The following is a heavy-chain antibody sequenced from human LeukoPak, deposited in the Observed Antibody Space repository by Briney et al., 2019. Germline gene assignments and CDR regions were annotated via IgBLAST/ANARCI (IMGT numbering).Heavy chain of an antibody. CDR2: ISSSSTYM. CDR1: GFAFSNYI. Sequence: SGGSLRLSCAASGFAFSNYIMNWVRQAPGKGLEWVSSISSSSTYMYYADSVKGRFTISRDNAKNSLYLQMNNLRAADTAVYYCARPYYYSSGSLPYWGQGTLVTVSS. CDR3: ARPYYYSSGSLPY. V-gene: IGHV3-21*01. J-gene: IGHJ4*02. D-gene: IGHD3-10*01.